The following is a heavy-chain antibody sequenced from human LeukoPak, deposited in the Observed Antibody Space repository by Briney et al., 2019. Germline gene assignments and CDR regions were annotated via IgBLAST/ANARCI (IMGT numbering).Heavy chain of an antibody. CDR3: ASEARDYYGMDV. CDR1: GFTFSSYS. CDR2: ISSSSSYI. J-gene: IGHJ6*02. Sequence: GGSLRLSCAASGFTFSSYSMNWVRQAPGKGLEWVSSISSSSSYIYYADSVKGRFTISRDNAKNSLYLQMNSLRAEDTAVYYCASEARDYYGMDVWGQGTTVTVSS. V-gene: IGHV3-21*01.